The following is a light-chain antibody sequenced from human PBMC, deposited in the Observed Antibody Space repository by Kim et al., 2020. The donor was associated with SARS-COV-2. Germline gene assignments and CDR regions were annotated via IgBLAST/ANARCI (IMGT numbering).Light chain of an antibody. Sequence: PGEGATLPVRASQRVSSYLAWYQQKPGQAPRLLIYDASNSATGIPARFSGSGSGTDFTLTISSLEPEDFAVYYCQQRSNWPPALTFGGGTKVEIK. J-gene: IGKJ4*01. V-gene: IGKV3-11*01. CDR1: QRVSSY. CDR3: QQRSNWPPALT. CDR2: DAS.